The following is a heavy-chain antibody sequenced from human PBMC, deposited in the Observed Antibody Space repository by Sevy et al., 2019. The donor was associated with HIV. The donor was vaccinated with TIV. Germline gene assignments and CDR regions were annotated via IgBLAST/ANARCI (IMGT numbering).Heavy chain of an antibody. CDR2: INPNSGDT. Sequence: ASVKVSCKASGNTFTVYFVYWVRQAPGQGLEWMGWINPNSGDTNYAQNFQGRVTMTSDASIGTAYMELGSLTSDDTAVYYCARGVTIFGVDYYFQHWGQGALVTVSS. V-gene: IGHV1-2*02. J-gene: IGHJ1*01. CDR3: ARGVTIFGVDYYFQH. CDR1: GNTFTVYF. D-gene: IGHD3-3*01.